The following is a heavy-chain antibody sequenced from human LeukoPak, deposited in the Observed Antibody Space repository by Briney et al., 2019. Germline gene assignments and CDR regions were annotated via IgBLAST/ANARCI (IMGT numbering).Heavy chain of an antibody. CDR1: GFTFSTYS. D-gene: IGHD3-10*02. J-gene: IGHJ4*02. CDR3: ARDQSVYVY. V-gene: IGHV3-21*04. CDR2: ISTSSNYI. Sequence: GGSLRLSCAASGFTFSTYSMNWVRQAPGKGLEWVSSISTSSNYIYYADSVKGRFTISRDNSKNTLYLQMNSLRAEDTAVYYCARDQSVYVYWGQGTLVTVSS.